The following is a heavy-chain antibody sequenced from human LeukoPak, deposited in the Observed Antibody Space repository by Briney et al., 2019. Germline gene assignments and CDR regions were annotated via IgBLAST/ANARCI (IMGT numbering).Heavy chain of an antibody. Sequence: GGSLRLSCAASGFTFSSYWMSWVRQAPGKGLEWVSNIKQDGSEKYYVDSVKGRFTISRDNAKTSLYLKMNSLRAEDTAVYYCARPNLDEDYGDSSSWFDPWGQGTLVTVSS. CDR1: GFTFSSYW. J-gene: IGHJ5*02. CDR2: IKQDGSEK. D-gene: IGHD4-17*01. CDR3: ARPNLDEDYGDSSSWFDP. V-gene: IGHV3-7*01.